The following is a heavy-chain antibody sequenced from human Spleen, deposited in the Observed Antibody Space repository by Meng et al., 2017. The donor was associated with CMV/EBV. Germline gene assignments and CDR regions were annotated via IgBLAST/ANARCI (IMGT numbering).Heavy chain of an antibody. J-gene: IGHJ4*02. CDR2: IYYSGST. V-gene: IGHV4-59*01. CDR1: GGSFSGYY. CDR3: ARDLVAAAGSWFDY. Sequence: SETLSLTCAVYGGSFSGYYWSWIRQPPGKGLEWIGYIYYSGSTNYNPSLKSRVTISVDTSKNQFSLKLSSVTAADTAVYYCARDLVAAAGSWFDYWGQGTLVTVSS. D-gene: IGHD6-13*01.